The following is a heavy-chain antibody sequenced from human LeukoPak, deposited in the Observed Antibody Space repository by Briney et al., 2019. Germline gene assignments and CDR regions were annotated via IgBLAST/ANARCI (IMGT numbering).Heavy chain of an antibody. CDR3: ARLTSSWYQDWYFDL. CDR1: GGSISSSNW. Sequence: SETLSLTCAVSGGSISSSNWWSWVRQPPGKGLEWIGEIYHSGSTNYNPSLKSRVTISVDTSKKQFSLKLSSVSAADTAVYYCARLTSSWYQDWYFDLWGRGTLVTVSS. J-gene: IGHJ2*01. CDR2: IYHSGST. V-gene: IGHV4-4*02. D-gene: IGHD6-13*01.